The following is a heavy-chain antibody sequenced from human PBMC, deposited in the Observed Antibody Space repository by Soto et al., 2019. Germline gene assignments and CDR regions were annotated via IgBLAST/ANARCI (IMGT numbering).Heavy chain of an antibody. CDR2: MSTSGSTT. J-gene: IGHJ1*01. CDR1: GFTFSNSA. V-gene: IGHV3-23*01. Sequence: VQAGGSLRLSCAASGFTFSNSATSWVRQAPGKGLEWVSTMSTSGSTTNYADSVKGRFTMSRDNSKNTMYLQMNSLRAEDTAIYYCAKGGDVWGSKRSGFQHWGQGTLVTVSS. CDR3: AKGGDVWGSKRSGFQH. D-gene: IGHD3-16*01.